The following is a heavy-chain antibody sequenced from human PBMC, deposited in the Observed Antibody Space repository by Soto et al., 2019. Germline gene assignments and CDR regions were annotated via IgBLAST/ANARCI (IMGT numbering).Heavy chain of an antibody. CDR2: IKQDGSEK. D-gene: IGHD3-10*01. CDR1: GFTFSSYW. CDR3: ANERFHGSGNDY. J-gene: IGHJ4*02. V-gene: IGHV3-7*03. Sequence: GGSLILSCAASGFTFSSYWMSWVRQAPGKGLEWVASIKQDGSEKYYVDSVKGRFTISRDNAKNTLYLQMNSLRAEDTAVYYCANERFHGSGNDYWGQGTLVTVSS.